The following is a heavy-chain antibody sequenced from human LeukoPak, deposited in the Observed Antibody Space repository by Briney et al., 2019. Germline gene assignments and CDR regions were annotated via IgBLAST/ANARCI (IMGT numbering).Heavy chain of an antibody. CDR3: ARDAYYYDSSSYYRNAFDI. D-gene: IGHD3-22*01. Sequence: SETPSLTCTVSGGSISSYYWSWIRQPAGKGLEWIGRIYTSGSTNYNPSLKSRVTMSVDTSKNQFSLKLSSVTAADTAVYYCARDAYYYDSSSYYRNAFDIWGQGTVVTVSS. CDR1: GGSISSYY. J-gene: IGHJ3*02. CDR2: IYTSGST. V-gene: IGHV4-4*07.